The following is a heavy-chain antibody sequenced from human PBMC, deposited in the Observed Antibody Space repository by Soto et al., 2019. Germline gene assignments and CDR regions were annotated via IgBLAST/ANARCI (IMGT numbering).Heavy chain of an antibody. CDR3: ARDAPMVRGVIKAEYFQH. J-gene: IGHJ1*01. CDR1: GDTFSSYT. CDR2: IIPILGIA. Sequence: QVQLVQSGAEVKKPGSSVKVSCKASGDTFSSYTISWVRQAPGQGLEWMGRIIPILGIANYAQKFQGRVTITADKSTSTAYMELSSLRSEDTAVYYCARDAPMVRGVIKAEYFQHWGQGTLVTVSS. V-gene: IGHV1-69*08. D-gene: IGHD3-10*01.